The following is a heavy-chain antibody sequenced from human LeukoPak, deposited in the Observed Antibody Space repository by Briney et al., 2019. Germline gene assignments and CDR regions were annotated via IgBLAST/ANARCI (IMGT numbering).Heavy chain of an antibody. CDR2: IFSSGST. CDR3: ARLSPGTTLD. V-gene: IGHV4-39*01. J-gene: IGHJ4*02. Sequence: SETLSLTCTVSGGSISSSNFYWGWIRQPPGKGLEWIGSIFSSGSTYYNPSLKSRVTISVDTSKNQFSLKLSSVTAADTAVYYYARLSPGTTLDWGQGTLITVSS. CDR1: GGSISSSNFY. D-gene: IGHD1-7*01.